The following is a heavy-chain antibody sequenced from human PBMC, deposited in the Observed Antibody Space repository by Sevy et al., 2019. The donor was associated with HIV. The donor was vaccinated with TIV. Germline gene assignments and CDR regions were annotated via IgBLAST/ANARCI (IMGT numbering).Heavy chain of an antibody. CDR1: GYIFTELS. V-gene: IGHV1-24*01. CDR2: FDPEDGET. CDR3: ATDSVLLKGRYYDSSGYYLHY. D-gene: IGHD3-22*01. J-gene: IGHJ4*02. Sequence: ASVKASCKVSGYIFTELSMHWVRQAPGKGLEWMGGFDPEDGETIYAQKFQGRVTMTEDTSTDTAYMDLSSLRSEDTAVYYCATDSVLLKGRYYDSSGYYLHYWGQGTLVTVSS.